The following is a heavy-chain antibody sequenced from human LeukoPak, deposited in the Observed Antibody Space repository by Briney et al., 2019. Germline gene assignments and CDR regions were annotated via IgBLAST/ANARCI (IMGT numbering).Heavy chain of an antibody. CDR2: INHSGST. CDR1: GGSFSGYY. CDR3: AVNYYDSSGYPASYFDY. J-gene: IGHJ4*02. Sequence: SETLSLTCAVYGGSFSGYYWSWIRQPPGKGLEWIGEINHSGSTNYSPSLKSRVTISVDTSKNQFSLKLSSVTAADTAVYYCAVNYYDSSGYPASYFDYWGQGTLVTVSS. V-gene: IGHV4-34*01. D-gene: IGHD3-22*01.